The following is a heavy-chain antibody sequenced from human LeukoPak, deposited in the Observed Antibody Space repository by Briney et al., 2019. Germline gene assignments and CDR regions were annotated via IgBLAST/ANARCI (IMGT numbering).Heavy chain of an antibody. CDR1: GFTFSDYY. D-gene: IGHD3-3*01. V-gene: IGHV3-11*05. Sequence: GGSLRLSCAASGFTFSDYYMTWIRQAPGKGLEWVSDISSSSSYTNYADPVKGRFTISRDNARNSLYLQMNRLRAEDTAVYYSARARFFPHPDYWPQGPVVTV. J-gene: IGHJ4*02. CDR2: ISSSSSYT. CDR3: ARARFFPHPDY.